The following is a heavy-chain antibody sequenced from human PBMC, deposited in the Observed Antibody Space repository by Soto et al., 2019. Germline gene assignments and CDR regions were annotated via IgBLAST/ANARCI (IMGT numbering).Heavy chain of an antibody. CDR2: ISYDGSNK. V-gene: IGHV3-30-3*01. D-gene: IGHD3-16*01. CDR1: GFTFSSYA. Sequence: HPGGSLRLSCAASGFTFSSYAMHWVRQAPGKGLEWVAVISYDGSNKYYADSVKGRFTISRDNSKNTLYLQMNSLRAEDTAVYYCATFQGVLPHTSSLHLWDDAFDIWGQGTMVTVSS. J-gene: IGHJ3*02. CDR3: ATFQGVLPHTSSLHLWDDAFDI.